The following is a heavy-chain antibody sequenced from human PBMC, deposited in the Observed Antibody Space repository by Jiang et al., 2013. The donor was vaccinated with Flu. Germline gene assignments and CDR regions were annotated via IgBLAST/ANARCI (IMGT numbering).Heavy chain of an antibody. Sequence: EVKKPGASVKVSCKASGYTFTGYYMHWVRQAPGQGLEWMGWINPNSGGTNYAQKFQGWVTMTRDTSISTAYMELSRLRSDDTAVYYCARSSPDSSGYYYDYWGQGTLVTVSS. CDR3: ARSSPDSSGYYYDY. V-gene: IGHV1-2*04. D-gene: IGHD3-22*01. CDR2: INPNSGGT. J-gene: IGHJ4*02. CDR1: GYTFTGYY.